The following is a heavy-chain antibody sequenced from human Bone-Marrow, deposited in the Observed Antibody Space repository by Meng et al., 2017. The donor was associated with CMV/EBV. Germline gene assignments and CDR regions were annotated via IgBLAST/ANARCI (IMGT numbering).Heavy chain of an antibody. CDR1: GFRFSDYY. Sequence: GESLRLSCAASGFRFSDYYMSWIRQAPGKGLEWVSYISRSGNTIYYAESVKGRFTLSRDNAKKSPCLQMKGLRAEDTAVYYCAGAPYCGDECYSDYWGQGTVVTVSS. D-gene: IGHD2-21*01. CDR2: ISRSGNTI. V-gene: IGHV3-11*01. J-gene: IGHJ4*02. CDR3: AGAPYCGDECYSDY.